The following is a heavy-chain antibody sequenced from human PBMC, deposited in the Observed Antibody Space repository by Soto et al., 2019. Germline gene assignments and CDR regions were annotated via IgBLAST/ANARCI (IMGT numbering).Heavy chain of an antibody. Sequence: SVKVSCKASGGTFSSYAISWVRQAPGQGLEWMGGIIPIFGTADYAQKFQGRVTITADKSTSTAYMELSSLRSEDTAVYYCARDVNYYDSSGYYYYYYGMDVWGQGTTVTVSS. J-gene: IGHJ6*02. D-gene: IGHD3-22*01. CDR2: IIPIFGTA. CDR3: ARDVNYYDSSGYYYYYYGMDV. CDR1: GGTFSSYA. V-gene: IGHV1-69*06.